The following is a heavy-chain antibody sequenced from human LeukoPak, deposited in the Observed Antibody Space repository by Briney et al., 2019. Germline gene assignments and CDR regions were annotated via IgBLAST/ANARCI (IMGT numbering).Heavy chain of an antibody. V-gene: IGHV3-23*01. D-gene: IGHD4/OR15-4a*01. Sequence: GGSPGLSCAASGFTFSNYAMSWVRQAPGKGLEWVSGIIGSGGATYYADSVKGRFTISRDNSKNTLYLYMNSLRAEDTAVYYCAKDSFTGYDYGKFDYWGQGTLVTVSS. CDR3: AKDSFTGYDYGKFDY. CDR1: GFTFSNYA. CDR2: IIGSGGAT. J-gene: IGHJ4*02.